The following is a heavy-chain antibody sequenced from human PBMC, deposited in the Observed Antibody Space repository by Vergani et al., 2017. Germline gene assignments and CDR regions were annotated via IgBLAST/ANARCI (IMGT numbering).Heavy chain of an antibody. D-gene: IGHD1-1*01. Sequence: QVQLVQSGAEVKKPGSSVKVSCKASGGTFSSYAISWVRQAPGQGLEWMGGIIPIFGTANYAQKFQGRVTITADESTSTAYMELSSLRSEDTAVYYCAGGYYWNDVGDYYYMDVWGKGTTVTVSS. CDR3: AGGYYWNDVGDYYYMDV. CDR1: GGTFSSYA. V-gene: IGHV1-69*01. CDR2: IIPIFGTA. J-gene: IGHJ6*03.